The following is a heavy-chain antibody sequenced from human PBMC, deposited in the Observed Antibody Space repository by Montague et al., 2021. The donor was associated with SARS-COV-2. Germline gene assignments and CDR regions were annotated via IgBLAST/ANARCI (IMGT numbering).Heavy chain of an antibody. D-gene: IGHD2-15*01. Sequence: SETLSLTCTVFGGSISSFYWSWFRQPPGKGLECIGYISDSGSTNYNPSPTSRVTMSVDTSKNQFSLKVNSVTAADTAVYYCARHYSATLPAVYWGQGTLVTVSS. CDR3: ARHYSATLPAVY. CDR2: ISDSGST. J-gene: IGHJ4*02. V-gene: IGHV4-59*08. CDR1: GGSISSFY.